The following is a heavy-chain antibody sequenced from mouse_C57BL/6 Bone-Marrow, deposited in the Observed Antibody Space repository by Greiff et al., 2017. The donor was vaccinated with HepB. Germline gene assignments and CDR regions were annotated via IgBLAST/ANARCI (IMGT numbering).Heavy chain of an antibody. D-gene: IGHD1-1*01. Sequence: EVQLQQSGAELVKPGASVKLSCTASGFNIKDYYMHWVKQRTEQGLEWIGRIDPEAGETKYAPKFQGKATITADTSSNTAYLQLSSLTSEDTAVYYCALTTVVARYWYFDVWGTGTTVTVSS. CDR3: ALTTVVARYWYFDV. J-gene: IGHJ1*03. CDR2: IDPEAGET. V-gene: IGHV14-2*01. CDR1: GFNIKDYY.